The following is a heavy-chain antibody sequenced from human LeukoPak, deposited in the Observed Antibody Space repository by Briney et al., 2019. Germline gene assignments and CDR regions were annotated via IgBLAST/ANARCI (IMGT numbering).Heavy chain of an antibody. V-gene: IGHV1-46*02. D-gene: IGHD4-23*01. Sequence: ASVKVSCKASGYTFNNYYMYWVRQAPGQGLEWMGMINPSGGGTSYAQKFQGRVTITAVESMSTAYMELSSLRSEDTAVYYCARGWLAETTVVTPYNYWGQGTLVTVSS. CDR2: INPSGGGT. J-gene: IGHJ4*02. CDR1: GYTFNNYY. CDR3: ARGWLAETTVVTPYNY.